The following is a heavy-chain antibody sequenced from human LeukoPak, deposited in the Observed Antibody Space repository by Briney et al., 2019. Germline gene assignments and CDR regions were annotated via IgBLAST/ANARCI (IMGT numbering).Heavy chain of an antibody. CDR3: ARRLGYCSDGSCYSLNY. CDR1: GYKFTNYI. V-gene: IGHV1-8*01. J-gene: IGHJ4*02. CDR2: ISPYNGNR. D-gene: IGHD2-15*01. Sequence: ASVNVSCKASGYKFTNYIIIWVRQAPGQGLEWMGWISPYNGNRKYAQKFQGRVAMTRNSSISTAYMELSSLRSEDTAVYYCARRLGYCSDGSCYSLNYWGQGTLVTVSS.